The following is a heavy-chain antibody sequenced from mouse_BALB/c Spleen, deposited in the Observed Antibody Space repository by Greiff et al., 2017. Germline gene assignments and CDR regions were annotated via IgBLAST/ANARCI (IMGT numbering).Heavy chain of an antibody. CDR3: ARSMITTPYAMDY. Sequence: QVQLQQSGAELMKPGASVKLSCKTSGYTFTSYWIQWVKQRPGQGLGWIGEIFPGTGTTYYNEKFKGKATLTIDTSSSTAYMQLSSLTSEDSAVYFCARSMITTPYAMDYWGQGTSVTVSS. CDR2: IFPGTGTT. J-gene: IGHJ4*01. D-gene: IGHD2-4*01. V-gene: IGHV1S132*01. CDR1: GYTFTSYW.